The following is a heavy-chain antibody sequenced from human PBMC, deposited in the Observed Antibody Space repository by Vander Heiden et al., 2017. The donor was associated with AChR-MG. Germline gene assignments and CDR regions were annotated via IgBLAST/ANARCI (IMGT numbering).Heavy chain of an antibody. CDR2: TIPILHTT. Sequence: QVQLVQAGTEVKKPWFSVKVSCKASGTTFSTYAFSWGRQAPGHGLEWMGGTIPILHTTNYAQKFQGRLTITADKSTSTAYMELSSLRSEDTAVYYCARTRYLVLKGAFGEFDYWGQGTLVTVSS. CDR3: ARTRYLVLKGAFGEFDY. CDR1: GTTFSTYA. V-gene: IGHV1-69*06. D-gene: IGHD2-8*01. J-gene: IGHJ4*02.